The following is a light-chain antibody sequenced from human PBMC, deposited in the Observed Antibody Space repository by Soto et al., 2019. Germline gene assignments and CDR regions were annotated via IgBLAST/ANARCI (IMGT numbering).Light chain of an antibody. J-gene: IGKJ5*01. CDR2: GAS. CDR1: QSVRSN. V-gene: IGKV3-15*01. CDR3: QEYNNWRPIP. Sequence: EIVLTQSPATLSVSPGERATLSCRASQSVRSNLAWYQQKPSQAPRLLIYGASTRATGIPARFSGSGSGTEFTLTISSLQSEDFAVYYCQEYNNWRPIPFGQGTRLEIK.